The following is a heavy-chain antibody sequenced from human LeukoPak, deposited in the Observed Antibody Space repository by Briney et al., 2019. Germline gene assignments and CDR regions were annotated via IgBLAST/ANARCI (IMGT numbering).Heavy chain of an antibody. CDR1: GFTFSSYG. CDR2: ISYDGSNK. D-gene: IGHD2-2*01. Sequence: GGSLRLSCAASGFTFSSYGMHWVRQAPGKGLEWVAVISYDGSNKYYADSVKGRFTISRDNSKNTLYLQMNSLRAEDTAVYYCAKDRRVVPARGGWFDPWGQGTLVTVSS. V-gene: IGHV3-30*18. J-gene: IGHJ5*02. CDR3: AKDRRVVPARGGWFDP.